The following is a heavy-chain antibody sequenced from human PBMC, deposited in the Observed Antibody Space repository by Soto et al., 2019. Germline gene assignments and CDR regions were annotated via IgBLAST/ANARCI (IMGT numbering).Heavy chain of an antibody. D-gene: IGHD3-3*01. CDR1: GDTFTDYY. V-gene: IGHV1-2*02. CDR2: INPNSGGT. Sequence: ASVKVSCNASGDTFTDYYMHWVRQAPGQGLEWMGWINPNSGGTNYAQKFQGRVTMTRDTSISTAYMELSRLRSDDTAVYYCARDQGYDFWSGYYLQYYYYGMDVWGQGTTVTVSS. J-gene: IGHJ6*02. CDR3: ARDQGYDFWSGYYLQYYYYGMDV.